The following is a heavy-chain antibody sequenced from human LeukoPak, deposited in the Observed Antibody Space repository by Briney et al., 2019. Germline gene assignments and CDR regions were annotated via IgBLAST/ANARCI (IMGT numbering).Heavy chain of an antibody. Sequence: PSETLSLTCTVSGGSISSYYWSWIRQPPGKGLECIGYNYYNGSTNYTPSLKSRVTISLDTSKNQFSLKLRSVTAADTAMYYCARAVVLYYDGSGYSTRFDYWGQGTLVTVSS. J-gene: IGHJ4*02. V-gene: IGHV4-59*01. CDR2: NYYNGST. CDR1: GGSISSYY. D-gene: IGHD3-22*01. CDR3: ARAVVLYYDGSGYSTRFDY.